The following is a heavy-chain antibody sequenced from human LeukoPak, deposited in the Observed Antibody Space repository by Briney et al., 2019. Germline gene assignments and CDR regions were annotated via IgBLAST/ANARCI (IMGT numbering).Heavy chain of an antibody. CDR3: ATGPYCTNGVCYREYFQH. J-gene: IGHJ1*01. CDR1: GYTLTELS. D-gene: IGHD2-8*01. CDR2: FDPEDGET. V-gene: IGHV1-24*01. Sequence: GASVKVSCKVSGYTLTELSMHWGRQAPGKGLEWMGGFDPEDGETIYAQKFQGRVTMTEDTSTDTAYMELSSLRSEDTAVYYCATGPYCTNGVCYREYFQHWGQGTLVTVSS.